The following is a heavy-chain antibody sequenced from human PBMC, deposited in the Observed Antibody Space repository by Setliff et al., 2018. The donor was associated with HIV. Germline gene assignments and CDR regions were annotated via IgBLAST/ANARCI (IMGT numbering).Heavy chain of an antibody. D-gene: IGHD7-27*01. J-gene: IGHJ3*01. CDR2: IFPGDSDT. CDR3: ARRKTGDPRHAFDV. V-gene: IGHV5-51*01. CDR1: GYSFTSYW. Sequence: GESLKISCKGSGYSFTSYWIGWVRQMPGKGLEWMGIIFPGDSDTRYSPSFLGQVTISADKSISTAYLQWSSLKSSDTAIYFCARRKTGDPRHAFDVWGRGTMVTVSS.